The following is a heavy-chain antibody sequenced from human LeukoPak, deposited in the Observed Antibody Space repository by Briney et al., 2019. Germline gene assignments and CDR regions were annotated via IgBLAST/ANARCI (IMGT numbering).Heavy chain of an antibody. V-gene: IGHV1-69*13. CDR3: ARRGTSCYEDGGGCYYFYYGMDV. J-gene: IGHJ6*02. Sequence: SVKVSCKASGGTFSNYAISWVRQAPGQGLEWMGGIIPLFGTANYAQKFQGRVTITADESTNTAYMELSSLRSEDTAVYYCARRGTSCYEDGGGCYYFYYGMDVWGQGTTVTVSS. D-gene: IGHD2-2*01. CDR2: IIPLFGTA. CDR1: GGTFSNYA.